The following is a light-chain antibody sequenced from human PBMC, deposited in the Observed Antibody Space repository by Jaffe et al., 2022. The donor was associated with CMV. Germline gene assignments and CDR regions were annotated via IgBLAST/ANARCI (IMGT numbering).Light chain of an antibody. J-gene: IGLJ2*01. Sequence: SYVLTQPPSVSVAPGKTATITCGGNNIGSKSVHWYQQKPGQAPVLVIYSDSDRPSGIPERFSGSNSGNTATLTITRVEAGDEADYYCQVWDNSDVVFGGGTKLTVL. V-gene: IGLV3-21*04. CDR1: NIGSKS. CDR3: QVWDNSDVV. CDR2: SDS.